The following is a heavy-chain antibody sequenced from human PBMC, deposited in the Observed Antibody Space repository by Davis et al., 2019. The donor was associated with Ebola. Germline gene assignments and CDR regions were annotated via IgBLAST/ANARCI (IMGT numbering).Heavy chain of an antibody. CDR1: GFTFSDYY. D-gene: IGHD2-8*01. Sequence: GESLKISCAASGFTFSDYYMSWIRQAPGKGLEWVSYISSSSSYTNYADSVKGRFTISRDNAKNSLFLQMNSLRAEDTALYYCTRGLYGYGMDVWGPGTTVTVSS. CDR2: ISSSSSYT. J-gene: IGHJ6*02. CDR3: TRGLYGYGMDV. V-gene: IGHV3-11*06.